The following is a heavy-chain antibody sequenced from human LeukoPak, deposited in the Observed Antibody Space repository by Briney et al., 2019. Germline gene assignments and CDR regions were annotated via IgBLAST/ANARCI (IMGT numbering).Heavy chain of an antibody. J-gene: IGHJ3*02. Sequence: GESLKISCKGSGYSFTSYWIGWVRQMPGKGLEWMGIIYPGDSDTRYGPSFQGQVTISADKSISTAYLQWSSLKASDTAMYYCASTVTTRTNAFDIWGQGTMVTVSS. CDR1: GYSFTSYW. V-gene: IGHV5-51*01. CDR3: ASTVTTRTNAFDI. CDR2: IYPGDSDT. D-gene: IGHD4-17*01.